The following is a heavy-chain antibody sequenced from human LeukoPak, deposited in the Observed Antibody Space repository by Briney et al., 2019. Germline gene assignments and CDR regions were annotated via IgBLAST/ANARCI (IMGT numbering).Heavy chain of an antibody. Sequence: SETLSLTCAVYGGSFSGYYWSWIRQPPGKGLEWIGEINHSGSTNYNPSLKSRVTISVDTSKNQFSLKLSSVTAADTAVYYCARHADGFMYYFDYWGQGTLVTVSS. CDR2: INHSGST. V-gene: IGHV4-34*01. CDR1: GGSFSGYY. CDR3: ARHADGFMYYFDY. J-gene: IGHJ4*02. D-gene: IGHD5-24*01.